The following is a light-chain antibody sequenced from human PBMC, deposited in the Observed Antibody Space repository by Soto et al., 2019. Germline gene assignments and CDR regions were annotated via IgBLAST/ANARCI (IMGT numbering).Light chain of an antibody. J-gene: IGKJ1*01. CDR2: DVS. Sequence: IPLTQSPSSLPASVGNTVTVPGRASQRISGWLAWHQQKPGKAPKLLSYDVSALKRGVPPRFSGSGAGTEFTLTISSLQHEDFATYYCQQYESFSVTFGQGTQVDIK. CDR3: QQYESFSVT. V-gene: IGKV1-5*01. CDR1: QRISGW.